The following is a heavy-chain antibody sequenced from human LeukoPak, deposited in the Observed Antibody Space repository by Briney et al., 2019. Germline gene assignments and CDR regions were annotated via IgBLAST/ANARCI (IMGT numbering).Heavy chain of an antibody. V-gene: IGHV3-48*03. Sequence: GGSLRLSCAASGFTFSSYEMNWVRQAPGKGLEWVSYISSSGSTIYYANSVKGRFTISRDNAKNSLYLQMNSLRAEDTAVYYCARDGSGSGDYYNVAGFDYWGQGTLVTVSS. D-gene: IGHD3-10*01. CDR1: GFTFSSYE. J-gene: IGHJ4*02. CDR3: ARDGSGSGDYYNVAGFDY. CDR2: ISSSGSTI.